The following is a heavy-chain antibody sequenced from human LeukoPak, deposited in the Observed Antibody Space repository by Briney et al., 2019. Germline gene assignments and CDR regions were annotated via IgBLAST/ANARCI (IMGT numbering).Heavy chain of an antibody. V-gene: IGHV4-34*01. J-gene: IGHJ6*02. CDR1: GGSFSGYY. Sequence: SETLSLTCAVYGGSFSGYYWSWIRQPPGKGLEWIGGINHSGSTNYNPSLKSRVTISVDTSKNQFSLKLSSVTAADTAVYYCARSATVYHYYYYYGMDVWGQGTTVTVSS. D-gene: IGHD4-11*01. CDR2: INHSGST. CDR3: ARSATVYHYYYYYGMDV.